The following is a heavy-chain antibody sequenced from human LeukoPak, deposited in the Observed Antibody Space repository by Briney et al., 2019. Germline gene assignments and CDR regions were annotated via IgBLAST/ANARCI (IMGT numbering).Heavy chain of an antibody. Sequence: GGSLRLSCAASGFTFSNYWMSWVRQPPGKGLEWEANIKHDGSEQYYVDSVKGRFTISRDNAKNSLYLQMNSLRAEDTAVYYCARAVPTGCDYFDYWGQGTLVTVSS. CDR2: IKHDGSEQ. J-gene: IGHJ4*02. CDR3: ARAVPTGCDYFDY. V-gene: IGHV3-7*01. D-gene: IGHD4-17*01. CDR1: GFTFSNYW.